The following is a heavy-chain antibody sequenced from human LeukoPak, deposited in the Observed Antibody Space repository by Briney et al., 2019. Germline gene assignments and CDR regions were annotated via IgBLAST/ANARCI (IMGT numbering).Heavy chain of an antibody. V-gene: IGHV3-21*01. CDR2: ISTSSTYI. J-gene: IGHJ4*02. Sequence: PGGSLRLSCAASGFSFSSYSINWVRQAPGKGLEWVSSISTSSTYIYYADSVRGRFTVSRDNAKNSLYLQMNSLRAEDTAVYYCAKAEDRDGYSQFDYWGQGTLVTVSS. CDR1: GFSFSSYS. D-gene: IGHD5-24*01. CDR3: AKAEDRDGYSQFDY.